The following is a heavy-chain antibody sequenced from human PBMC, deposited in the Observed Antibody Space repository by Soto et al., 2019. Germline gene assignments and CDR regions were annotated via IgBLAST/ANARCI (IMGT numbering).Heavy chain of an antibody. CDR3: AKRMLGYCSGGSCPKDYYYYMDV. V-gene: IGHV3-23*01. CDR1: GFTFSSHA. D-gene: IGHD2-15*01. J-gene: IGHJ6*03. CDR2: ISGSGGST. Sequence: GGSLRLSCAASGFTFSSHAMSWVRQAPGKGLEWVSAISGSGGSTYYADSVKGRFTISRDNSKNTLYLQMNSLRAEDTAVYYCAKRMLGYCSGGSCPKDYYYYMDVWGKGTTVTVSS.